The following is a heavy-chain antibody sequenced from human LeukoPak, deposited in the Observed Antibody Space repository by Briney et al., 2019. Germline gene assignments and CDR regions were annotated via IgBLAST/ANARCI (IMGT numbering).Heavy chain of an antibody. Sequence: SQTLSLTCALSGDSVSSKSGAWNWIRQSPSRGLEWLGRIYYQSKWYNEYAVSVKSRITINPDTSEKQFSLQLTSVTPEDTAVYYCARGWAATGMDVWGQGITVAVSS. D-gene: IGHD3-16*01. J-gene: IGHJ6*02. V-gene: IGHV6-1*01. CDR1: GDSVSSKSGA. CDR3: ARGWAATGMDV. CDR2: IYYQSKWYN.